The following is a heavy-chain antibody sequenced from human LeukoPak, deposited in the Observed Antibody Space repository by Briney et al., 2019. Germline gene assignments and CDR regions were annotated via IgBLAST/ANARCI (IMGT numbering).Heavy chain of an antibody. D-gene: IGHD1-26*01. CDR1: GFTFSSYA. J-gene: IGHJ4*02. Sequence: GGSLRLSCAASGFTFSSYAMSWVRQAPGKGLEWVSAISGSGGSTYYADSVKGRFTISRDNSKNTLYLQMNSLRAEDTAVYYCARVSVGATMLAYFDYWGQGTLVTVSS. CDR3: ARVSVGATMLAYFDY. CDR2: ISGSGGST. V-gene: IGHV3-23*01.